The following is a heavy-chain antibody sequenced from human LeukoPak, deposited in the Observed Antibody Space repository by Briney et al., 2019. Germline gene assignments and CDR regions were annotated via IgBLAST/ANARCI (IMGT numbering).Heavy chain of an antibody. CDR2: IKSKTDGGTT. Sequence: GGSLRLSCAASGFTFSNAWMSWVRRAPGKGLEWVGRIKSKTDGGTTDYAAPVKGRFTISRDDSKNTLYLQMNSLKTEDTAVYYCTTGATMIVVEEVDYWGQGTLVTVSS. CDR3: TTGATMIVVEEVDY. J-gene: IGHJ4*02. V-gene: IGHV3-15*01. CDR1: GFTFSNAW. D-gene: IGHD3-22*01.